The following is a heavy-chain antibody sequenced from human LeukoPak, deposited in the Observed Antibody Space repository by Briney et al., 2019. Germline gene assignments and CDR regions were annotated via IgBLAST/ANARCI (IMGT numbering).Heavy chain of an antibody. CDR3: ARHYGDFTYYFDY. CDR2: IFYSGRT. CDR1: GGSISSYY. V-gene: IGHV4-59*12. Sequence: PSETLSLTCTVSGGSISSYYWNWIRQPPGKGLEWIGYIFYSGRTSYNPSLKSRVTLSVDTSKNWFSLRLTSVTAADTAVYYCARHYGDFTYYFDYWGQGTLVTVSS. J-gene: IGHJ4*02. D-gene: IGHD4-17*01.